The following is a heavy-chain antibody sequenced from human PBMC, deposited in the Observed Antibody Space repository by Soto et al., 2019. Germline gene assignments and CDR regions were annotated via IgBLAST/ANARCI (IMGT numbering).Heavy chain of an antibody. V-gene: IGHV4-34*01. CDR1: GGSFSGYY. Sequence: SETLSLTCAVYGGSFSGYYWSWIRQPPGKGLEWIGEITHSGSTNYNPSLKSRVTISVDTSKNQFSLKLSSVTAADTAVYYCARGPPTSSPKKNWFDPWGQGTLVTVSS. CDR2: ITHSGST. J-gene: IGHJ5*02. CDR3: ARGPPTSSPKKNWFDP.